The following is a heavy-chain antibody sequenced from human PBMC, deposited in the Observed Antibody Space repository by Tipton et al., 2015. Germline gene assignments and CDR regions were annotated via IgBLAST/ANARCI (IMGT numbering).Heavy chain of an antibody. CDR3: ATLVDGYSRIP. J-gene: IGHJ5*02. CDR1: SDSISKYY. D-gene: IGHD5-24*01. V-gene: IGHV4-59*01. CDR2: IQYSGST. Sequence: TLSLTCSVSSDSISKYYWSWIRQPPGKELEWIGYIQYSGSTNYNPSLKSRVTISVDTSKNQFSLKVNSVTAADTAEYYCATLVDGYSRIPWGQGTRVTVSS.